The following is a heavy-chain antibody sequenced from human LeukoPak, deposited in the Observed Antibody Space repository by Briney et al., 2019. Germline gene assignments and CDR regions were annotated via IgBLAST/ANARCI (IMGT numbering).Heavy chain of an antibody. V-gene: IGHV4-34*01. CDR3: ARHFDHPTAYFDS. CDR2: IYSGGMT. Sequence: SETLSLTCGVFGVSINDYYWSWLRQPPGKGLEWIASIYSGGMTFYSPSLKSRLTISADTSRNHFSLRLSSVTAADTALYFCARHFDHPTAYFDSWGQGSLVTVSS. J-gene: IGHJ4*02. CDR1: GVSINDYY. D-gene: IGHD1-14*01.